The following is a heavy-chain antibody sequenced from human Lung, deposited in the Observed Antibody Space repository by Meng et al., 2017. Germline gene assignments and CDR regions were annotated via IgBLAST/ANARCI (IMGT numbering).Heavy chain of an antibody. D-gene: IGHD6-13*01. Sequence: GQLVQSGAEVRKPGASGKVSCKPSGYNFPDYWLHWVRRAPGQGLEWMGRIDPKSGDTHYAQRCQGRVTMTGDTSISTAYMELSGLRYDDTAMYYCARDEDISAAGKLFGNYWGQGTLVTVSS. V-gene: IGHV1-2*06. J-gene: IGHJ4*02. CDR3: ARDEDISAAGKLFGNY. CDR1: GYNFPDYW. CDR2: IDPKSGDT.